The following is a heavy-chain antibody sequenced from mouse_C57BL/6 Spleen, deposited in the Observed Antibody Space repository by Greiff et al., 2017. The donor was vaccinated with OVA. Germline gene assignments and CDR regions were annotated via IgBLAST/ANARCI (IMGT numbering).Heavy chain of an antibody. V-gene: IGHV3-6*01. D-gene: IGHD3-2*01. J-gene: IGHJ3*01. CDR3: ARDTDSSIAY. CDR2: ISYDGSN. Sequence: EVQRVESGPGLVKPSQSLSLTCSVTGYSITSGYYWNWIRQFPGNKLEWMGYISYDGSNNYNPSLKNRISITRDTSKNQFFLKLNSVTTEDTATYYCARDTDSSIAYWGQGTLVTVSA. CDR1: GYSITSGYY.